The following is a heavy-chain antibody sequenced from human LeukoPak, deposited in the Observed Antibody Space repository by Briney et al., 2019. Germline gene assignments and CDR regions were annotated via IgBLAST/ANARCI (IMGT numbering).Heavy chain of an antibody. D-gene: IGHD6-19*01. CDR1: GFTFSSYA. J-gene: IGHJ4*02. V-gene: IGHV3-23*01. CDR2: ISGSGGST. Sequence: GGSLRLSCAASGFTFSSYAMSWVRQAPGKGLEWVSAISGSGGSTYYADSAKGRFTISRDNSKNTLYLQMNSLRAEDTAVYYCAKDPYSSGGYFDYWGQGTLVTVSS. CDR3: AKDPYSSGGYFDY.